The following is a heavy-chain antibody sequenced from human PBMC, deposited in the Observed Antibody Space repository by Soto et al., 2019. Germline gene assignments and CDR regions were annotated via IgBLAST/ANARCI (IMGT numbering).Heavy chain of an antibody. CDR1: GGSISVYY. V-gene: IGHV4-59*01. J-gene: IGHJ4*02. D-gene: IGHD3-9*01. CDR3: ARGVGSSPPRY. CDR2: IYDSGSP. Sequence: SETLSLTCTISGGSISVYYWSWIRQSPGQGLEWIGYIYDSGSPYYNPSLKPRVTISADTSKNQISLKLTSATAADTAVYFCARGVGSSPPRYWGRGTLVTVSS.